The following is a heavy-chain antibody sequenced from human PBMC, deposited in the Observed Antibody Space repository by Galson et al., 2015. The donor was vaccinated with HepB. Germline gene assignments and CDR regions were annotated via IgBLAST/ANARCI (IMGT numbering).Heavy chain of an antibody. D-gene: IGHD3-22*01. CDR3: AREIHKYFYDSSGYDY. V-gene: IGHV6-1*01. J-gene: IGHJ4*02. CDR2: KYYRSKRNN. Sequence: CAISGDSVSNNYAPWNWIRQSPSRGLEWLGRKYYRSKRNNDYANSGKSRVTTNSDTSKNQFSLHLKSVTPNDTAVYYCAREIHKYFYDSSGYDYWGQGSLVTVSS. CDR1: GDSVSNNYAP.